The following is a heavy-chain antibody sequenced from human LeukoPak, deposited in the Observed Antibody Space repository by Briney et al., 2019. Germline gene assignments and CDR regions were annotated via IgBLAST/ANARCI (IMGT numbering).Heavy chain of an antibody. J-gene: IGHJ4*02. CDR3: AKDGYYGSGSYYVW. V-gene: IGHV3-30*02. CDR2: IRYDGSNK. D-gene: IGHD3-10*01. CDR1: GFTFSSYG. Sequence: GGSLRPSCAASGFTFSSYGMHWVRQAPGKGLEWVAFIRYDGSNKYYADSVKGRFTISRDNSKNTLYLQMNSLRAEDTAVYYCAKDGYYGSGSYYVWWGQGTLVTVSS.